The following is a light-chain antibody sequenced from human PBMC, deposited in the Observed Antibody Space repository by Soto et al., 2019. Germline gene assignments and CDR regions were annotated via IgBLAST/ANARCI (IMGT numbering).Light chain of an antibody. J-gene: IGLJ2*01. V-gene: IGLV2-14*01. CDR2: EVS. Sequence: QSALTQPASVSGSPGQSITISCTGTSSDVGGYNYVSWYQQHPGKAPKLMIYEVSNRPSGVSNRFSGSKSGNTASLTISGHQAEDEADNYCSSYTRSSPLIFGGGT. CDR1: SSDVGGYNY. CDR3: SSYTRSSPLI.